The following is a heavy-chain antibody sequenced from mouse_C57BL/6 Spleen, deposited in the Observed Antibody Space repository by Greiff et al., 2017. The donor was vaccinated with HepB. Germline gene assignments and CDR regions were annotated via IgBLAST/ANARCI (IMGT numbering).Heavy chain of an antibody. CDR1: GFNIKDYY. CDR3: ARHYGSSYGYFDV. D-gene: IGHD1-1*01. CDR2: IDPEDGET. V-gene: IGHV14-2*01. Sequence: EVKLVESGAELVKPGASVKLSCTASGFNIKDYYMHWVKQRTEQGLEWIGRIDPEDGETKYAPKFQGKATITADTSSNTAYLQLSSLTSEDTAVYYCARHYGSSYGYFDVWGTGTTVTVSS. J-gene: IGHJ1*03.